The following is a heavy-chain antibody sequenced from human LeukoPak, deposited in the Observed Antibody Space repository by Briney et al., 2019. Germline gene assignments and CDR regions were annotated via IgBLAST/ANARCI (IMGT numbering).Heavy chain of an antibody. J-gene: IGHJ6*02. D-gene: IGHD2-21*01. CDR3: ARARGYSYSYGMDV. V-gene: IGHV1-8*02. Sequence: GASVKVSCKASGYTFTSYYMHWVRQATGQGLEWMGWMNPNSGNTGYAQKFQGRVTMTRNTSISTAYMELSSLRSEDTAVYYCARARGYSYSYGMDVWGQGTTVTVSS. CDR2: MNPNSGNT. CDR1: GYTFTSYY.